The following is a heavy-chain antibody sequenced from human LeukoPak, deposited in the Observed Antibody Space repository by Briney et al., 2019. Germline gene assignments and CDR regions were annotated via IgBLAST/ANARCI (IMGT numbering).Heavy chain of an antibody. CDR3: AKHRPNYYGSNGHYYKLNGDC. V-gene: IGHV3-23*01. CDR2: ITSSGAAT. Sequence: QPGGSLRLSCAASGFTFSSYAVSWVRQAPGKGLEWVSSITSSGAATYYADSVKGRFTISRDNSDNTLYLQMNSLRAEDTAVYYCAKHRPNYYGSNGHYYKLNGDCWGQGTLVTVSS. J-gene: IGHJ4*02. CDR1: GFTFSSYA. D-gene: IGHD3-22*01.